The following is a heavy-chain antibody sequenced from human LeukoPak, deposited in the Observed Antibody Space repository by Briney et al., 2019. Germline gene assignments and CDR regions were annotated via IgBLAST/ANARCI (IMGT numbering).Heavy chain of an antibody. D-gene: IGHD3-22*01. Sequence: GGSLTLFCAPWGLIVSNNYMNWVRQAPGKGLEWVSIIYSGGGTYYADSVKGRFTISRDNSKNTLYLQMNSLRADDTAVYYCVRGCYYDRSGYCPFDYWGPGTLVTVSS. CDR2: IYSGGGT. J-gene: IGHJ4*02. V-gene: IGHV3-53*01. CDR1: GLIVSNNY. CDR3: VRGCYYDRSGYCPFDY.